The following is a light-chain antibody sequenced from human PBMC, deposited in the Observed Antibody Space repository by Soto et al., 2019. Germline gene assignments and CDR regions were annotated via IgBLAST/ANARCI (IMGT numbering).Light chain of an antibody. CDR2: AAS. CDR3: LQDYNYPLT. CDR1: QGISTY. J-gene: IGKJ3*01. V-gene: IGKV1-6*01. Sequence: IQMTQSPSSLSASVGDRVTITCRASQGISTYLNWYQQRPGKAPKLLIYAASSLQSGVPSRFSGSGSGTDFTLTISSLQPEDFATYYCLQDYNYPLTFGPGTKVDIK.